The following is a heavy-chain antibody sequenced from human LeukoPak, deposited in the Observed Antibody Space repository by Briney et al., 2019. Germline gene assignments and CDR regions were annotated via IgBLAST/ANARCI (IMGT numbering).Heavy chain of an antibody. D-gene: IGHD6-19*01. CDR1: GYTFSSYG. CDR2: ISAYNGNT. CDR3: ARGAGIAVH. V-gene: IGHV1-18*01. J-gene: IGHJ4*02. Sequence: ASVKVSCTASGYTFSSYGMTWVRQAPGQGLEWMGWISAYNGNTNYAQKLQGRVTMATDTSTSTVYMELRSLTSDDTAVYYCARGAGIAVHWGQGTLVTVSS.